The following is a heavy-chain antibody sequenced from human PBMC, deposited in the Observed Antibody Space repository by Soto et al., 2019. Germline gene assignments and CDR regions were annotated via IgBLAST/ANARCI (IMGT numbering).Heavy chain of an antibody. V-gene: IGHV3-13*01. J-gene: IGHJ6*02. CDR1: GFTFSSYD. D-gene: IGHD2-2*01. CDR2: IGTAGDT. Sequence: GGSLRLSCAASGFTFSSYDMHWVRQATGKGLEWVSAIGTAGDTYYPGSVKGRFTISRENAKNSLYLQMNSLRAGDTAVYYCVRDPAGWGMDVWGQGTTVPVSS. CDR3: VRDPAGWGMDV.